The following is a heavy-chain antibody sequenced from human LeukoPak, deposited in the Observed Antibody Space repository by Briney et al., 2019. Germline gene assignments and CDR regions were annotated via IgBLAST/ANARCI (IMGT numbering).Heavy chain of an antibody. D-gene: IGHD2-15*01. CDR2: IYNGGSSFNGRNT. J-gene: IGHJ4*02. CDR3: VQTTSWPGFDY. V-gene: IGHV4-59*08. CDR1: GVSITRFY. Sequence: SETLSLTCTVSGVSITRFYWTGVRQPPGKGLEWIAYIYNGGSSFNGRNTIYDPSLKSRVTISVDKSNNQFSLNLSSVTAADTAVYFCVQTTSWPGFDYWGQGALVTVSP.